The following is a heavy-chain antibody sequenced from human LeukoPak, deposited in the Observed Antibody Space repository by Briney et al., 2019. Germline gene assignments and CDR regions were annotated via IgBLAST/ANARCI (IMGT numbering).Heavy chain of an antibody. Sequence: GGSLRLSCAASEVTVTNNYTSWVRQAPGRGLEWVSVISANSGATYYADSVKGRFTISRDNAKNTLYLQMNNLRGEDTALYYCSKAGDTNYYRYGDYWGQGTLVTVSS. J-gene: IGHJ4*02. V-gene: IGHV3-23*01. CDR1: EVTVTNNY. CDR3: SKAGDTNYYRYGDY. CDR2: ISANSGAT. D-gene: IGHD5-18*01.